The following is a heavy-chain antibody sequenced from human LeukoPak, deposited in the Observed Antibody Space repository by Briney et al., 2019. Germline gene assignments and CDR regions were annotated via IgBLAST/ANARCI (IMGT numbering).Heavy chain of an antibody. J-gene: IGHJ4*02. CDR3: ARDLKEKWELLGDHFDY. CDR1: GYTFTSYG. CDR2: ISAYNGNT. V-gene: IGHV1-18*01. D-gene: IGHD1-26*01. Sequence: ASVKVSCKASGYTFTSYGISWVRQAPGQGLEWMGWISAYNGNTNYAQKLQGRVTMTTDTSTSTVYMELSSLRYEDTAVYYCARDLKEKWELLGDHFDYWGQGTLVTVSS.